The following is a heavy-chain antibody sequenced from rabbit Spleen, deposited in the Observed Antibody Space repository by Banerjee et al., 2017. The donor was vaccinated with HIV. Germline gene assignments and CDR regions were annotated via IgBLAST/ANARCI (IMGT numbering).Heavy chain of an antibody. CDR1: GFSFSSRYY. CDR3: ARDPAGREDFNL. V-gene: IGHV1S45*01. Sequence: QEQLVESGGGLVKPEGSLKLSCTASGFSFSSRYYMCWVRQAPGKGLEWIACIDAGNSGDTYYASWAKGRITVSKTSSTTVTLQMTSLTAADTATYFCARDPAGREDFNLWGQGTLVTVS. D-gene: IGHD4-2*01. CDR2: IDAGNSGDT. J-gene: IGHJ4*01.